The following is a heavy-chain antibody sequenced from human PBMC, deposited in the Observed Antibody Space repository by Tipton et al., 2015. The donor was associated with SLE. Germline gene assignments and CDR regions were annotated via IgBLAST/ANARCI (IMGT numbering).Heavy chain of an antibody. V-gene: IGHV4-34*01. Sequence: TLSLTCAVYGGSFSGYHWSWIRQPPGKGLEWIGEINHRESTNYNPSLKSRVTISVDRSKKQFSLKLRSVTAADTAVYYCAGCGGGSCYAYWGRGTPVTVSS. CDR2: INHREST. CDR3: AGCGGGSCYAY. CDR1: GGSFSGYH. J-gene: IGHJ4*02. D-gene: IGHD2-15*01.